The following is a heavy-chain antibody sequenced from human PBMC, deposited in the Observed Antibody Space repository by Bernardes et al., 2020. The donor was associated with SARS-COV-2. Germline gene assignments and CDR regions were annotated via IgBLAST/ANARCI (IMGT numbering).Heavy chain of an antibody. D-gene: IGHD2-15*01. J-gene: IGHJ6*02. V-gene: IGHV4-4*07. Sequence: SETLSLTRTVSGGSISSYYWSWIRQPAGKGLEWIGRIYTSGSTNYNPSLKSRVTMSVDTSKNQFSLKLSSVTAADTAVYYCARCPLLYCSGGSCYSDPDYGMDVWGQGTTVTVSS. CDR2: IYTSGST. CDR3: ARCPLLYCSGGSCYSDPDYGMDV. CDR1: GGSISSYY.